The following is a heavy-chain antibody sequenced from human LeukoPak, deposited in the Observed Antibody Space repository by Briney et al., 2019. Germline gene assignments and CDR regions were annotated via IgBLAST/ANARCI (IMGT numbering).Heavy chain of an antibody. Sequence: GASVKVSCKASGYTFTSYGISWVRQAPGQGLEWMGWISAYNGNTNYAQKLQGRVTMTTDTSTSTAYMELRSLRSDDTAVYYCARDLPQWLDQPIYYYYGMDVWGQGTTVTVSS. D-gene: IGHD6-19*01. CDR1: GYTFTSYG. J-gene: IGHJ6*02. CDR3: ARDLPQWLDQPIYYYYGMDV. CDR2: ISAYNGNT. V-gene: IGHV1-18*01.